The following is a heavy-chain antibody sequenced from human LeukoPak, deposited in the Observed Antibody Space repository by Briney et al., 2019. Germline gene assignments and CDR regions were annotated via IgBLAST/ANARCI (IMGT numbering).Heavy chain of an antibody. CDR1: GGSIRSYF. CDR3: ARDLIAAAGTQAYYYGTDV. D-gene: IGHD6-13*01. Sequence: SETLSLTCTVSGGSIRSYFWTWTRQPAGKGLEWIGLIYTNGSTNYNPSLKSRVTMSVDMSKNQFSLKLNSVTAADTAVYYCARDLIAAAGTQAYYYGTDVWGQGTTVTVSS. CDR2: IYTNGST. J-gene: IGHJ6*02. V-gene: IGHV4-4*07.